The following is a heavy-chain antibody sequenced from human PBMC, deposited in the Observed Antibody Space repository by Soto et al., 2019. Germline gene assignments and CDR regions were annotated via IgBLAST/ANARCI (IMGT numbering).Heavy chain of an antibody. J-gene: IGHJ4*02. CDR2: ISSSSSYI. Sequence: GGSLRLSCAASGFTFSSYSMNWVRQAPGKGLEWVSSISSSSSYIYYADSVKGRFTISRDNAKNSLYLQMNSLRAEDTAVYYCARDMGYYYDSSGYHFDYWGQGTLVPVSS. CDR1: GFTFSSYS. V-gene: IGHV3-21*01. CDR3: ARDMGYYYDSSGYHFDY. D-gene: IGHD3-22*01.